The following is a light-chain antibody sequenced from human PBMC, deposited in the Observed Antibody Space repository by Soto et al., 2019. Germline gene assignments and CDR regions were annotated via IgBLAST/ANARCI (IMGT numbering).Light chain of an antibody. CDR2: GAS. Sequence: ETVLTQSPATLSVSPGERATFSRKASQSVTTNLAWYQQKPGQVPRLLIYGASTRASGIPARFSGSGSGTEFTLSISSLQSEDFAIYHCQQYHSWPHTFGQGTKLEIK. CDR1: QSVTTN. J-gene: IGKJ2*01. V-gene: IGKV3-15*01. CDR3: QQYHSWPHT.